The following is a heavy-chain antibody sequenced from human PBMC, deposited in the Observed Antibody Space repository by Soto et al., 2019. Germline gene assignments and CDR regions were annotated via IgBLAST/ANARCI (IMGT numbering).Heavy chain of an antibody. CDR2: ISYEGSNT. CDR3: ARVTPGNNLYYFSGLDA. Sequence: QVHLLESGGGVVQPGKSLRLSCVASGFSFDTYAIHWVRQAPGKGLQWVALISYEGSNTYYADSVRGRFTISRDNSKNTLYLQMSTLRPEDSGVYYCARVTPGNNLYYFSGLDAWGQGTSVTVSS. V-gene: IGHV3-30*15. J-gene: IGHJ6*02. D-gene: IGHD1-1*01. CDR1: GFSFDTYA.